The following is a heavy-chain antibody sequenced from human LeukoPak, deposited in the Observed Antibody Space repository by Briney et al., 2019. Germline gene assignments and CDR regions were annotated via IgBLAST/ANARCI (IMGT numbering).Heavy chain of an antibody. CDR2: IYYSGST. V-gene: IGHV4-59*08. J-gene: IGHJ3*02. Sequence: SETLSLTCTVSGGSISSYYWGWLRQPPGKGLEWIGYIYYSGSTNYNPSLKSRVTISVDTSKNQFSLKLSSVTAADTAVYYCARHPQRDKYAFDIWGQGTMVTVSS. D-gene: IGHD2-15*01. CDR1: GGSISSYY. CDR3: ARHPQRDKYAFDI.